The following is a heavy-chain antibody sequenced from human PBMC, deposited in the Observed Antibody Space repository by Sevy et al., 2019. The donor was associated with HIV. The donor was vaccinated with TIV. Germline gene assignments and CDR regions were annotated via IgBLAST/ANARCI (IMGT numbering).Heavy chain of an antibody. D-gene: IGHD3-10*01. CDR1: GFTFSSYW. CDR2: INSDGSST. Sequence: GGSLRLSCAASGFTFSSYWMHWVRQAPGKGLVWVSRINSDGSSTSYADSVKGRFTISRDNAKNTLYLQMNSLRAEDTAVYYCAREGSGVLQPRRYFDYWGQRTLVTVSS. CDR3: AREGSGVLQPRRYFDY. J-gene: IGHJ4*02. V-gene: IGHV3-74*01.